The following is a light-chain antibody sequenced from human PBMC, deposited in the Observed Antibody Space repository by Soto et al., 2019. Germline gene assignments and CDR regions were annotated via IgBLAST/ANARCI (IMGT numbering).Light chain of an antibody. CDR2: GAS. Sequence: EIELTQSPCTLSLSPGDRATLSCRASQSVSSSYLAWYQQKPGQAPRLLIYGASSRATGMPDRFSGSGSWTDFTLTISRLEPEDFAVYYCQQYGSSPPITFGPGTKVDIK. CDR3: QQYGSSPPIT. J-gene: IGKJ3*01. V-gene: IGKV3-20*01. CDR1: QSVSSSY.